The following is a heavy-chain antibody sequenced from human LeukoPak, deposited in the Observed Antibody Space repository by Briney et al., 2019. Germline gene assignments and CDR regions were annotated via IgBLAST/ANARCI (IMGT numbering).Heavy chain of an antibody. V-gene: IGHV4-38-2*02. Sequence: SETLSLTCTVSGYSISSGYSWGWIRQPPGKGLESIGSVYHSGSTYYNPSLKSRVTISVGTSKNQFSLKLSSVTAADTAVYYCARVRTGQLVDYWGQGTLVTVSS. CDR3: ARVRTGQLVDY. CDR2: VYHSGST. CDR1: GYSISSGYS. J-gene: IGHJ4*02. D-gene: IGHD6-13*01.